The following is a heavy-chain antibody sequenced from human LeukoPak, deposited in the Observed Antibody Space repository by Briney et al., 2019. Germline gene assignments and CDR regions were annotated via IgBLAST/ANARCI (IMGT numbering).Heavy chain of an antibody. CDR2: IYYSGIT. V-gene: IGHV4-59*01. J-gene: IGHJ5*02. CDR1: GDSMSSYQ. CDR3: ARGRGAYTWFDP. Sequence: SETLSLTCTVSGDSMSSYQWNWIRQPPGKGLEWIGYIYYSGITNCNPSLKSRVTISIDTSKNQFSLKLSSVTAADTAVFYCARGRGAYTWFDPWGQGTLVTVSS. D-gene: IGHD2-21*01.